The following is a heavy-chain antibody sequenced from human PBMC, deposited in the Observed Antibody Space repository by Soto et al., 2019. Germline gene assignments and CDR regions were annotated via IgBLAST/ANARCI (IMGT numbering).Heavy chain of an antibody. CDR1: GGSFSGYY. CDR3: ARGFMAVVRGDDWFDP. D-gene: IGHD3-10*01. J-gene: IGHJ5*02. Sequence: SETLSLTCAVYGGSFSGYYWSWIRQPPGKGLEWIGEINHSGSTNYNPSLKSRVTISVDTSKNQFSLKLSSVTAADTAVYYCARGFMAVVRGDDWFDPWGQGTLVTVSS. CDR2: INHSGST. V-gene: IGHV4-34*01.